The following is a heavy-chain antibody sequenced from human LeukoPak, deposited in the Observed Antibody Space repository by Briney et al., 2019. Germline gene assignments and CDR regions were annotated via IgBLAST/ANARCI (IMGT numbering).Heavy chain of an antibody. CDR1: GYTFRIHD. CDR3: ARESERNDGWFDP. V-gene: IGHV1-8*01. Sequence: ASVKVSCKASGYTFRIHDFNWVRQAPGQGLEWMGWVSPKTGRTGYAPMFQGRVYMTTNASLSTAYMELSSLRSDDTAVYFCARESERNDGWFDPWGQGTLVTVSS. J-gene: IGHJ5*02. D-gene: IGHD1-1*01. CDR2: VSPKTGRT.